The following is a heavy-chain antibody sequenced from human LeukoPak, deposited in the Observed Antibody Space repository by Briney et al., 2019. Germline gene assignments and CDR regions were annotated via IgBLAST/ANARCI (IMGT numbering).Heavy chain of an antibody. CDR2: IRSKANSYAT. V-gene: IGHV3-73*01. Sequence: GGSLRPSCAASGFTFSGSGMHWVRQASGKGLEWVGRIRSKANSYATAYAASVKGRFTISRDDSKNTMYLQMNSLKTEDTAVYYCTTDSSGYWGQGILVTVSS. J-gene: IGHJ4*02. CDR3: TTDSSGY. D-gene: IGHD2-15*01. CDR1: GFTFSGSG.